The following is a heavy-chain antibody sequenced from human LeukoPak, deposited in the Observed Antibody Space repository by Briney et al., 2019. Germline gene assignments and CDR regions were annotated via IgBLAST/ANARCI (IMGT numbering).Heavy chain of an antibody. CDR3: ARDGGSSWYRYNWFDP. V-gene: IGHV4-34*01. D-gene: IGHD6-13*01. Sequence: SETLSLTCTVYGGSFSGYYWSWIRQPPGKGLEWIGEINHSGSTNYNPSLKSRVTISVDTSKNQFSLKLSSVTAADTAVYYCARDGGSSWYRYNWFDPWGQGTLVTVSS. CDR2: INHSGST. J-gene: IGHJ5*02. CDR1: GGSFSGYY.